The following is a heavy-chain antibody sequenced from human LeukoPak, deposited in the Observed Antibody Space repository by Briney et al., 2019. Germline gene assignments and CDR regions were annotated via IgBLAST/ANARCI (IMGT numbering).Heavy chain of an antibody. Sequence: AGTLRLSCAASECPFSSYAMSWFRQAPGKELQWVAAISGSGDSTFYADSVKGRFTISRDNSKNTLYLQMNSLRAEDTALYYCAKDGWFGNLLSGFDYWGQGTLVTVSS. CDR3: AKDGWFGNLLSGFDY. J-gene: IGHJ4*02. CDR1: ECPFSSYA. V-gene: IGHV3-23*01. D-gene: IGHD3-10*01. CDR2: ISGSGDST.